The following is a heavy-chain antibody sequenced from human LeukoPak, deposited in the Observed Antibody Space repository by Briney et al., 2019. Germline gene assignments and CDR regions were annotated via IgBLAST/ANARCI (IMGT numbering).Heavy chain of an antibody. CDR1: GFTFXSXX. J-gene: IGHJ4*02. CDR3: AREIPYYPDY. Sequence: PGGSLRLSCAASGFTFXSXXXHXVXQAPGXXLVWVSRINSDESSTSYADSVKGRFTISRDNAKNTLYLQMNSLRAEDTAVYYCAREIPYYPDYWGQGTPVTVSS. D-gene: IGHD3-10*01. V-gene: IGHV3-74*01. CDR2: INSDESST.